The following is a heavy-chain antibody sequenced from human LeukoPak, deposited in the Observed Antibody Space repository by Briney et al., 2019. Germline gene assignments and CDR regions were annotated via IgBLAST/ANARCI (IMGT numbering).Heavy chain of an antibody. D-gene: IGHD1-7*01. Sequence: SETLSLTCAVYGGSFSGYYWSWIRQPPGKGLEWIGEINHSRSTNYNPSLKSRVTISVDTSKNQFSLKLSSVTAADTAVYHCARDNWNYGSSMDVWGQGTTVTVSS. J-gene: IGHJ6*02. CDR3: ARDNWNYGSSMDV. CDR2: INHSRST. CDR1: GGSFSGYY. V-gene: IGHV4-34*01.